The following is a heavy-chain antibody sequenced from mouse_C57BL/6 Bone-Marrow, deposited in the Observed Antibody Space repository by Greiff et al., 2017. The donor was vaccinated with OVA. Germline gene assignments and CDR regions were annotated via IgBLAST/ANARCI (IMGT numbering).Heavy chain of an antibody. CDR3: AGLYYYGKDYAMDY. Sequence: QVQLKQSGPGLVQPSQSLSITCTVSGFSLTSYGVHWVRQSPGKGLEWLGVIWSGGSTDYNAAFISRLSISKDNSKSQVFFKMNSLQADDTAIYYCAGLYYYGKDYAMDYWGQGTSVTVSS. J-gene: IGHJ4*01. V-gene: IGHV2-2*01. CDR1: GFSLTSYG. CDR2: IWSGGST. D-gene: IGHD1-1*01.